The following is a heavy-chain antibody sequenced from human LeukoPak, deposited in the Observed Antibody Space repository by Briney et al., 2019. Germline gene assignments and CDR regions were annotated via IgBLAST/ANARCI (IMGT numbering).Heavy chain of an antibody. Sequence: SETLSLTCTVSGGSISSYYWSWIRQPPGKGLEWIGYIYYSGSTNYNPSLKSRVTISVDTSKNHFSLKLSSVTAADTAVYYCARGNRRTVTIPTYNWFDPWGQGTLVTVSS. J-gene: IGHJ5*02. CDR3: ARGNRRTVTIPTYNWFDP. V-gene: IGHV4-59*01. CDR1: GGSISSYY. D-gene: IGHD4-11*01. CDR2: IYYSGST.